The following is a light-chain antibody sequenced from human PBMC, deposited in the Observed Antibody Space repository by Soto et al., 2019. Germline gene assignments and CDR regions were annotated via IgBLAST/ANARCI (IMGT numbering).Light chain of an antibody. J-gene: IGKJ2*01. CDR2: DVS. V-gene: IGKV3-20*01. Sequence: EIVLTQSPGTLSLSPGERATLSCRASQSVSRTYLAWYQQKPGQAPGLLIYDVSSRATGIPDRFSGSGSGTDFALTISRLEPEDFAVYYCQQYGTSPYTFGQGTKLEIK. CDR1: QSVSRTY. CDR3: QQYGTSPYT.